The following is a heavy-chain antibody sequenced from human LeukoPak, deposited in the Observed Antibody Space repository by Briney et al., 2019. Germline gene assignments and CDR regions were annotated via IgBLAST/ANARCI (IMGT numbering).Heavy chain of an antibody. D-gene: IGHD6-13*01. Sequence: GGSLRLSCAASGFTFSIYGMHWVRQAPGKGLEWVAVIWYEGSNKYYADSVKGRFTISRDNSKNTLYLQMNSLRAEDTVVYYCAKPRAAAGLYYWGQGTLVTVSS. V-gene: IGHV3-33*06. CDR2: IWYEGSNK. CDR1: GFTFSIYG. J-gene: IGHJ4*02. CDR3: AKPRAAAGLYY.